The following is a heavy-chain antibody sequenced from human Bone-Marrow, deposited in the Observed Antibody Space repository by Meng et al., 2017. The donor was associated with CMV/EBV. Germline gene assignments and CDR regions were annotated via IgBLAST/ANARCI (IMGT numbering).Heavy chain of an antibody. J-gene: IGHJ4*02. CDR2: INPNSGGT. CDR1: GYTFTGYY. CDR3: ARGGGNSPGPDY. V-gene: IGHV1-2*02. Sequence: CQASGYTFTGYYMHWVRQAPGQGLEWMGWINPNSGGTNYAQKFQGRVTMTRDTSISTAYMELSRLRSDDTAVYYCARGGGNSPGPDYWGQGTLVTVSS. D-gene: IGHD4-23*01.